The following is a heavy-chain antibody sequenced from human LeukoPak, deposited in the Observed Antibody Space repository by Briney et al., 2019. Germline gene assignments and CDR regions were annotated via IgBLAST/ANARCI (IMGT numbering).Heavy chain of an antibody. CDR2: IYHSGST. J-gene: IGHJ4*02. D-gene: IGHD2-2*02. Sequence: PSETLSLTCTVSGYSISSGYYWGWIRQPPGKGLEWIGSIYHSGSTYYNPSLKSRVTISVDTSKNQFSLKLSSVTAADTAVYYCAREIKGYCSSTSCYNAVYWGQGTLVTVSS. CDR1: GYSISSGYY. V-gene: IGHV4-38-2*02. CDR3: AREIKGYCSSTSCYNAVY.